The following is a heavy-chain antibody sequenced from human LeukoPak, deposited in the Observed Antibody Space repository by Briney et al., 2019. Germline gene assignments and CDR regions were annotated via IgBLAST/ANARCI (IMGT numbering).Heavy chain of an antibody. V-gene: IGHV4-4*09. J-gene: IGHJ5*02. CDR1: GGSISTYS. CDR3: ARYESSTSFDP. D-gene: IGHD2-2*01. CDR2: IYTSGST. Sequence: PSETLSLTCTVSGGSISTYSWSWIRQPPGEGLEWIGYIYTSGSTNYNPSLKSRVTISVDTSKNQFSLKLSSVTAADTVVYYCARYESSTSFDPWGQGTLVTVSS.